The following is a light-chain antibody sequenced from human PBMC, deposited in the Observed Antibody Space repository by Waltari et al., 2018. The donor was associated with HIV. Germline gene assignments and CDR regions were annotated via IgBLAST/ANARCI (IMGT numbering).Light chain of an antibody. CDR1: SGQSRYA. J-gene: IGLJ2*01. V-gene: IGLV4-69*01. CDR3: QTWGTGFLV. CDR2: LNGDGRN. Sequence: QLVLTQSPSASASLGASVKLTCTLSSGQSRYAIAWHQQQHEKGPRFLMRLNGDGRNITGDGIPDRFSGSSSGTERYLTISSLQSDDEADYYCQTWGTGFLVFGGGTKLTVL.